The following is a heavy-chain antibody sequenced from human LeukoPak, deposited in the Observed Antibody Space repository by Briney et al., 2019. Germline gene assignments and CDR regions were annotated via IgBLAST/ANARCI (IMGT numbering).Heavy chain of an antibody. CDR1: GGSISSGSYY. D-gene: IGHD3-3*01. CDR2: VYTSGDT. V-gene: IGHV4-61*02. Sequence: SETLSLTCTVSGGSISSGSYYWSWIRQPAGRGLEWIGRVYTSGDTNYNPSLKSRVTMSVDTSKSQFSLKLSSVTAADTAVYYCARVDFRSGFSSWFDPWGQGILVTVSS. CDR3: ARVDFRSGFSSWFDP. J-gene: IGHJ5*02.